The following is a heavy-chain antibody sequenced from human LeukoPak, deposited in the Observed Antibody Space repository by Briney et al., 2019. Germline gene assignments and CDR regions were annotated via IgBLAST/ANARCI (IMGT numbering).Heavy chain of an antibody. CDR3: ARGQGRRGITMVRGVSEPFDY. J-gene: IGHJ4*02. D-gene: IGHD3-10*01. V-gene: IGHV4-34*01. Sequence: SETLSLTCAVYGGSFSGYYWSWIRQPPGKGLEWIGEINHSGSTNYNPSLKSRVTISVDTSKNQFSLKLSSVTAADTAVYYCARGQGRRGITMVRGVSEPFDYWGQGTLVTVSS. CDR2: INHSGST. CDR1: GGSFSGYY.